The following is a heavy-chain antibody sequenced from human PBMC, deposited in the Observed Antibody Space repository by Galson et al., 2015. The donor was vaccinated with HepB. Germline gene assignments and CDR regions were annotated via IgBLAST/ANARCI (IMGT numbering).Heavy chain of an antibody. CDR3: ARLSNSGWPTLDY. V-gene: IGHV3-53*01. CDR1: GFTVSSSY. D-gene: IGHD6-19*01. J-gene: IGHJ4*02. CDR2: IYSGGDT. Sequence: SLRLSCAASGFTVSSSYMTWVRQAPGKGLEWVSLIYSGGDTYYADSVKGRFTISRDNSKNTLYLQMNGLRAEDAAVYYCARLSNSGWPTLDYWGQGTLVAVSS.